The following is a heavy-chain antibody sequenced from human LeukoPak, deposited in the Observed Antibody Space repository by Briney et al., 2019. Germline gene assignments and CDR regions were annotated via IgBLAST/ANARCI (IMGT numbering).Heavy chain of an antibody. V-gene: IGHV4-59*01. CDR1: GGSFSGYY. CDR3: ARDLSYDFWSGYYSGYYGTDV. D-gene: IGHD3-3*01. J-gene: IGHJ6*02. CDR2: IYYSGST. Sequence: SETLSLTCAVYGGSFSGYYWSWIRQPPGKGLEWIGYIYYSGSTNYNPSLKSRVTISVDTSKNQFSLKLSSVTAADTAVYYCARDLSYDFWSGYYSGYYGTDVWGQGTTVTVSS.